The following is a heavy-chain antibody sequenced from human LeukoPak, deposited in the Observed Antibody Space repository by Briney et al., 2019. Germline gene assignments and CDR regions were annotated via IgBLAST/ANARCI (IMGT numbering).Heavy chain of an antibody. Sequence: SETLSLTCAVSGYSITSGYYWGWIRQPPGKGMEWIGSIYHSGSTYYNPSLKSRVTISVDTSKNQFSLKLSSVTAADTAVYYCARQRGITTYYFDYWGQGTLVTVSS. J-gene: IGHJ4*02. CDR2: IYHSGST. D-gene: IGHD3-16*01. CDR3: ARQRGITTYYFDY. V-gene: IGHV4-38-2*01. CDR1: GYSITSGYY.